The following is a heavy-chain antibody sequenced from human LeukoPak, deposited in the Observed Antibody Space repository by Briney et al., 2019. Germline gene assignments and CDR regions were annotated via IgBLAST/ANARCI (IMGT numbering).Heavy chain of an antibody. Sequence: PSETLSLTCTVSGGSISSYYWSWIRQPPGKGLEWIGYIYYSGSTNYNPSLKSRVTISVDTSKNQFSLKLSSVTAADTAVYYCARHWVAANSFFDWPSRGNWFDPWGQGTLVTVSS. CDR1: GGSISSYY. CDR3: ARHWVAANSFFDWPSRGNWFDP. D-gene: IGHD3-9*01. CDR2: IYYSGST. V-gene: IGHV4-59*08. J-gene: IGHJ5*02.